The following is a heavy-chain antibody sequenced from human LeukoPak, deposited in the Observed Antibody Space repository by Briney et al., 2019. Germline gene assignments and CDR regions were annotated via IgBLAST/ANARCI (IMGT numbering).Heavy chain of an antibody. J-gene: IGHJ6*02. CDR3: ARAPMRVFGVVIPYYYYGMDV. CDR2: INPSGGST. CDR1: GYTFTSYY. D-gene: IGHD3-3*01. Sequence: GASVKVSCKASGYTFTSYYMHWVRQAPGQGLEWMGIINPSGGSTSYAQKFQGRVTMTRDTSTSTVCMELSSLRSEDTAVYYCARAPMRVFGVVIPYYYYGMDVWGQGTTVTVSS. V-gene: IGHV1-46*01.